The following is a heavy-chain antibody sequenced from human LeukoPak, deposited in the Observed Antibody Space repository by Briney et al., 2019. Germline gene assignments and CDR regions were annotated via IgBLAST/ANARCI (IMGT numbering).Heavy chain of an antibody. CDR2: INAGNGNT. D-gene: IGHD3-10*01. Sequence: GASVKVSCKASGYTFTNYAMHWVRQAPGQRLEWMGWINAGNGNTKYSQKFQGRVTITRDTSASTAYMELSSLRSEDTAVYYCARDHQILLWFGELLKTYYFDYWGQGTLVTVSS. CDR1: GYTFTNYA. V-gene: IGHV1-3*01. J-gene: IGHJ4*02. CDR3: ARDHQILLWFGELLKTYYFDY.